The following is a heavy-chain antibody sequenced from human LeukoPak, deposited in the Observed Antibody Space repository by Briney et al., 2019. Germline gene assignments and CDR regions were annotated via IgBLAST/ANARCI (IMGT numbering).Heavy chain of an antibody. CDR1: GGSISSYY. CDR2: IYYSGST. V-gene: IGHV4-39*07. CDR3: ARDSMSLGAFDI. Sequence: SETLSLTCTVSGGSISSYYWSWIREPPGKGMEWIGSIYYSGSTYYNPSLKSRVTISVDTSKNQSSLKLSSVTAADTAVYYCARDSMSLGAFDIWGQGTMVTVSS. J-gene: IGHJ3*02. D-gene: IGHD3-16*01.